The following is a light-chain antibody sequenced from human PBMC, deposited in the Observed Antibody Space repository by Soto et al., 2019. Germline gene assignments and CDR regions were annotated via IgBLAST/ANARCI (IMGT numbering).Light chain of an antibody. V-gene: IGLV2-11*01. J-gene: IGLJ3*02. CDR2: DVS. CDR1: SSDVGGYNY. CDR3: CSYAGSYTWV. Sequence: QSALTQPRSVSGSPGQSVTISCTGTSSDVGGYNYVSWYQQHPGKAPKLMIYDVSKRPSGVPDRFSGSESGNTASLTISGLEAEDEGDYYCCSYAGSYTWVFGGGTKLTVL.